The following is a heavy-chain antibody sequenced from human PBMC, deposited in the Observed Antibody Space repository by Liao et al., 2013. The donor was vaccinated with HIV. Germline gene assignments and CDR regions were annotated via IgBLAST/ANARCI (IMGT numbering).Heavy chain of an antibody. CDR1: GASIRSYY. J-gene: IGHJ4*02. D-gene: IGHD3-3*01. Sequence: QVQLQESGPGLVKPSETLSLTCSVSGASIRSYYWSWIRQPPGKGLEWIGHSHDSGSTNYNPSLKSRVTISADTSKNQFSLKLTSVTAADTAVYYCARFQYYDFWGVTPTTWGRGTLVTVSS. CDR2: SHDSGST. CDR3: ARFQYYDFWGVTPTT. V-gene: IGHV4-59*01.